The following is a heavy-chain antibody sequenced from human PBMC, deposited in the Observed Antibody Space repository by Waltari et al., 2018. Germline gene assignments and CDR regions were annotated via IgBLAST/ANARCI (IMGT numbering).Heavy chain of an antibody. V-gene: IGHV4-39*01. CDR2: IYYRWST. CDR3: ARNMESPYNAPYYFYYMDV. J-gene: IGHJ6*03. D-gene: IGHD3-10*01. Sequence: QLQLQESGPGLVKPSETLSLTCSVSGASITNSNSYWSWIRQPPGKGLEWIGCIYYRWSTYSSPSLKSRVTISLDTSKNQLSLKVSSVTVADTAIYFCARNMESPYNAPYYFYYMDVWGKGTTVTVSS. CDR1: GASITNSNSY.